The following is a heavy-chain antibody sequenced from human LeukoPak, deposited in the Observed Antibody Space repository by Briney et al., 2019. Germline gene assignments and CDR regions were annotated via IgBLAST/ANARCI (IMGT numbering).Heavy chain of an antibody. J-gene: IGHJ4*02. D-gene: IGHD3-16*02. V-gene: IGHV2-70*11. CDR1: GFSLSTSGMC. Sequence: ASGPALVKPTHTLTLTCTFSGFSLSTSGMCVSWIRQPPGKALEWLARIDWDDDKYYSTSLKTRLTISKDTSKNQVVLTMTNMDPVDTATYYCARINMITFGGVIIDYWGQGTLVTVSS. CDR2: IDWDDDK. CDR3: ARINMITFGGVIIDY.